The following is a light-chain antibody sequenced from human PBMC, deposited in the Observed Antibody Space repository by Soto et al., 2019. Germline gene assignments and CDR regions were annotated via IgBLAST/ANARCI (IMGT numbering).Light chain of an antibody. J-gene: IGLJ1*01. V-gene: IGLV2-14*01. CDR2: QVT. Sequence: TQPTSVSGSPGQSITISCTGTSNDITLYNYVSWYQQYPGKAPKLIIYQVTNRPSGVSTRFSGSKSGNTASLTISGLQAEDEADYYCSSYTSSINYVFGTGTKVTVL. CDR3: SSYTSSINYV. CDR1: SNDITLYNY.